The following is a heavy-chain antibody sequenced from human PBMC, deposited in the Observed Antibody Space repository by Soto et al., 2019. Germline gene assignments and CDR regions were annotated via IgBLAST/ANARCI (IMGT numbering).Heavy chain of an antibody. D-gene: IGHD5-12*01. CDR1: GGSFSGYY. CDR2: INHSGST. Sequence: LSLTCAVYGGSFSGYYWSWIRQPPGKGLEWIGEINHSGSTNYNPSLKSRVTISVDTSKNQFSLKLSSVTAADTAVYYCARRDGGVLDMGATMGGNYYYCGRGVWGKGPRVT. J-gene: IGHJ6*04. CDR3: ARRDGGVLDMGATMGGNYYYCGRGV. V-gene: IGHV4-34*01.